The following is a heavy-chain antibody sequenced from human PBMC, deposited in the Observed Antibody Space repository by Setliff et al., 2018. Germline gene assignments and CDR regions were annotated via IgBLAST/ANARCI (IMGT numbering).Heavy chain of an antibody. CDR3: ATGDVYGSSAFFSDWFDP. CDR2: ISHGGGT. J-gene: IGHJ5*02. V-gene: IGHV4-34*01. Sequence: PSETLSLTCTVYGGSFSAYYWSWIRQPPGKGLEWIGEISHGGGTNYNPSLKSRVAISIDTSKNLFSLKLTSVTAADTAVYYCATGDVYGSSAFFSDWFDPWGQGTLVTVSS. D-gene: IGHD3-22*01. CDR1: GGSFSAYY.